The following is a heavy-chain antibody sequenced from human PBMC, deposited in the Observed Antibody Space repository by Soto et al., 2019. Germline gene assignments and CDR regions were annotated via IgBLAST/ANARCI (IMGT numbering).Heavy chain of an antibody. D-gene: IGHD3-10*01. V-gene: IGHV3-23*01. CDR1: GFTFSSYA. CDR2: ISGSGGST. Sequence: LRLSCAASGFTFSSYAMSWVRQAPGKGLEWVSAISGSGGSTYYADSVKGRFTISRDNSKNTLYLQTNSLRAEDTAVYYCAKLGLTYLQYGMDVWGQGTTVTVSS. J-gene: IGHJ6*02. CDR3: AKLGLTYLQYGMDV.